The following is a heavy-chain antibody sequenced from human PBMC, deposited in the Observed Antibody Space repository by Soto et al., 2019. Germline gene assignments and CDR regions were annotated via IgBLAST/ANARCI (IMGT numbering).Heavy chain of an antibody. J-gene: IGHJ4*02. CDR3: ETDLGIAVDNDY. CDR2: FDPEDGET. D-gene: IGHD6-19*01. CDR1: GYTLTEVA. V-gene: IGHV1-24*01. Sequence: SVKVSCKVCGYTLTEVAMRWVRHAPGKGPEWMGGFDPEDGETIYAQKFQGRVTMTEDTSTDTAYMELSSMSSEDTDVYYCETDLGIAVDNDYWGQGTLVPV.